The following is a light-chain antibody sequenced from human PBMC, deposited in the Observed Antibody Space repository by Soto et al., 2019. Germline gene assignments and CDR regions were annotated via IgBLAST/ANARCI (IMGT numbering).Light chain of an antibody. CDR1: QSVGSN. V-gene: IGKV3-15*01. J-gene: IGKJ2*01. CDR2: GAS. Sequence: ETVMTQSPATLSVSPGERATLSCRASQSVGSNLAWYQQKPGQAPRLLIYGASTRATGIPTRFSGSGSGTEFTLTISSLQSEDFAVYYCQQYNDWPPYTFGQGTKLEIK. CDR3: QQYNDWPPYT.